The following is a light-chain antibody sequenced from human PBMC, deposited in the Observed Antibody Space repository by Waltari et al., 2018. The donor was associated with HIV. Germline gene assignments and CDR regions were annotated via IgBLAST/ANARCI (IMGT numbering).Light chain of an antibody. V-gene: IGLV2-14*03. CDR2: GIH. Sequence: SALTQPASVSGSPGQAVTISCTGGTPDIGNFVSWYQQLPGKPPPLLLSGIHRRPPALLPGTARRASGVSRRFSGSKSGATASLTISSRQTDDEGHYYCSSTADLQSVTFGGGT. CDR3: SSTADLQSVT. CDR1: TPDIGNF. J-gene: IGLJ3*02.